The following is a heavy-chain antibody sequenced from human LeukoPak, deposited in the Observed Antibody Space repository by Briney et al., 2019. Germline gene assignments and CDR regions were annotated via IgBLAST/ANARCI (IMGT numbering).Heavy chain of an antibody. CDR2: INSNSGGT. V-gene: IGHV1-2*06. J-gene: IGHJ4*02. D-gene: IGHD1-26*01. Sequence: GASVEVSCKTSGYSFVGYFIHWVRQAPGQGLQWMGRINSNSGGTEYEPSFQGRVTMTRDTSISTAYVEVSTLISDDTAVYYCARDLSSTPNWEFDYWGQGTQVTVSS. CDR1: GYSFVGYF. CDR3: ARDLSSTPNWEFDY.